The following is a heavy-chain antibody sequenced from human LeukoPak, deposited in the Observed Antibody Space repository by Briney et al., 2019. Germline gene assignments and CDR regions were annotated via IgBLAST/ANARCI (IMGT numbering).Heavy chain of an antibody. CDR1: GFTFDDYA. V-gene: IGHV3-9*03. J-gene: IGHJ3*02. CDR2: ISWNSGSI. CDR3: AKGIAARPSDAFDI. D-gene: IGHD6-6*01. Sequence: PGRSLRLSCAASGFTFDDYAMHWVRQAPGKGLEWVSGISWNSGSIVYADSVKGRFTVSRDNAKNSLYLQMNSLRAEDMALYYCAKGIAARPSDAFDIWGQGTMVTVSS.